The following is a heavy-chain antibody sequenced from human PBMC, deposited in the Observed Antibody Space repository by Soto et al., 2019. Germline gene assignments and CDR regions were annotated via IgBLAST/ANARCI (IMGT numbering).Heavy chain of an antibody. Sequence: QVQLVQSGAEVKKPGSSVKVSCRASGGTFSNYGISWVRQAPGEGLEWMGGIIPIFGTRNHAQKFQGRVTITADKSTSSAYMELSSLRSEDTAVYYCARGSGYDNGGAFDIWGQWTMVTVSS. J-gene: IGHJ3*02. V-gene: IGHV1-69*06. CDR1: GGTFSNYG. D-gene: IGHD3-22*01. CDR3: ARGSGYDNGGAFDI. CDR2: IIPIFGTR.